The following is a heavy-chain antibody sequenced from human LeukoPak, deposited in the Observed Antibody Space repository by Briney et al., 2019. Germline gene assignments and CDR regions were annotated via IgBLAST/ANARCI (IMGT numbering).Heavy chain of an antibody. D-gene: IGHD6-6*01. CDR2: INHSGST. J-gene: IGHJ4*02. V-gene: IGHV4-34*01. CDR3: ARGRGSSSKGLGGY. Sequence: SETLSLTCAVYGGSFSGYYWSWIRQPPGKGLEWIGEINHSGSTNYNPSLKSRVTISVDTSKNQFSLKLSSETAADTAVYYCARGRGSSSKGLGGYWGQGTLVTVSS. CDR1: GGSFSGYY.